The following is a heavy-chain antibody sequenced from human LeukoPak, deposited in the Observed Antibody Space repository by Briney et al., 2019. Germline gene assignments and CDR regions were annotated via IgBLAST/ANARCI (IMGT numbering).Heavy chain of an antibody. CDR2: THYRSKWYN. CDR1: GHSVSTNGAA. CDR3: ARGQSSYYAMDV. Sequence: SQTLSLTCAISGHSVSTNGAAWNWLRQSPSRGLEWLGRTHYRSKWYNDYAVSVKSRITINPDTSKNQFSLQLTSVTPEDTAVYYCARGQSSYYAMDVWGQGTTVTVSS. V-gene: IGHV6-1*01. J-gene: IGHJ6*02.